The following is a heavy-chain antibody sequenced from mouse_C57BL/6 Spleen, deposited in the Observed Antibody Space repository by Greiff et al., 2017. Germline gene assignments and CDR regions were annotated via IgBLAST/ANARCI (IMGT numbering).Heavy chain of an antibody. CDR2: IDPGNGDT. CDR1: GFNIKDDY. V-gene: IGHV14-4*01. Sequence: VQLQQSGAELVRPGASVKLSCTASGFNIKDDYMHWVKQRPEQGLEWIGWIDPGNGDTEYASKFQGKATITADKSSNTAYLQLSSLTSEDTAVYYCTFYDGYSPWFAYWGQGTLVTVSA. CDR3: TFYDGYSPWFAY. J-gene: IGHJ3*01. D-gene: IGHD2-3*01.